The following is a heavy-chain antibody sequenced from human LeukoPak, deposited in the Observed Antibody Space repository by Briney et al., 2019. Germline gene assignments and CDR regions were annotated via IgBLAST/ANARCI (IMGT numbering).Heavy chain of an antibody. CDR1: GYTFTSYA. J-gene: IGHJ4*02. Sequence: ASVKVSCKASGYTFTSYAMHWVRQAPGQRLEWMGWINAGNGNTKYSQKFQGRVTITRGTSASTAYMELSSLRSEDTAVYYCARDGVVGANDYFDYWGQGTLVTVSS. CDR2: INAGNGNT. D-gene: IGHD1-26*01. CDR3: ARDGVVGANDYFDY. V-gene: IGHV1-3*01.